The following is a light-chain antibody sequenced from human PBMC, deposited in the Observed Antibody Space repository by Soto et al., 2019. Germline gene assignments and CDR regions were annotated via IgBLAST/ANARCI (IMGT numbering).Light chain of an antibody. V-gene: IGKV3-20*01. CDR1: RNIANDY. CDR3: QQYGNTPPSVT. CDR2: DAS. Sequence: EVALTQSPGTLSLSPGASATLSCRASRNIANDYLTWYQQKPGQSPRVLIYDASTRATGIPDRFSGSGSGTDFTLTISRLEPEDSAVYYCQQYGNTPPSVTFGPGTKVDIK. J-gene: IGKJ3*01.